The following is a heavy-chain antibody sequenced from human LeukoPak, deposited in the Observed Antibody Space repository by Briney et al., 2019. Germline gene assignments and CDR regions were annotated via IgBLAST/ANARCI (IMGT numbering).Heavy chain of an antibody. CDR2: IDEIERT. CDR1: GGSFSNYY. Sequence: PSETLSLTCAVYGGSFSNYYWSWIRQPPGKGPEWIGEIDEIERTNYSPSLKSRVSVSLDTSKAQFSLRLRAVTAADTAVYYCARRRRKNYYDTSAYHSVNSVEYWFEYWGQGTLVTVSS. CDR3: ARRRRKNYYDTSAYHSVNSVEYWFEY. V-gene: IGHV4-34*01. J-gene: IGHJ5*01. D-gene: IGHD3-22*01.